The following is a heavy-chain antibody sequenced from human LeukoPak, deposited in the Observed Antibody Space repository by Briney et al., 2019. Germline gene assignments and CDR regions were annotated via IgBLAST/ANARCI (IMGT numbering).Heavy chain of an antibody. CDR1: GFTFGGYG. Sequence: GRSLRLSYAGSGFTFGGYGMHWFRQTPGKGLEWVAVIAYDGSRAFYADSVKGRFTISRDNSKNTMSVQMADLRAEDTAVYYCTRYNNDHFDYWGQGTLVTVSS. CDR3: TRYNNDHFDY. V-gene: IGHV3-33*01. CDR2: IAYDGSRA. J-gene: IGHJ4*02. D-gene: IGHD1-14*01.